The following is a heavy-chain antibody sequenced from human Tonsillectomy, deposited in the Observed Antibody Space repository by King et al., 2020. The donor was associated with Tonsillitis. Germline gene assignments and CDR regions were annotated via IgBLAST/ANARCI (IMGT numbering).Heavy chain of an antibody. V-gene: IGHV5-51*01. Sequence: EVQLVQSGAEIKEPGESLKISCKASGYIFTNYWIGWVRQMPGKGLEWMGIVYPDDSETRYSPSFQGRVTISADKSIRTAYLQWSRLQASDTAMYYCARPGSGSPRYDDAFDIWGQGTMVTVSS. CDR1: GYIFTNYW. CDR2: VYPDDSET. D-gene: IGHD3-3*01. J-gene: IGHJ3*02. CDR3: ARPGSGSPRYDDAFDI.